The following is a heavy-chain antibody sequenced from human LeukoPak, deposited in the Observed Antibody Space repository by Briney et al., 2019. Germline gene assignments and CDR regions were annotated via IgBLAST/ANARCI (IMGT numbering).Heavy chain of an antibody. Sequence: SVKVSCKASGGTFSSYAISWVRQAPGQGLEWMGGIIPFFGTANFAQKSQGRVTITADESTSTAYMELSSLRSEDTAVYYCALLDTAMVPIAEYFHHWGQAPWSPSPQ. CDR1: GGTFSSYA. J-gene: IGHJ1*01. D-gene: IGHD5-18*01. CDR3: ALLDTAMVPIAEYFHH. V-gene: IGHV1-69*13. CDR2: IIPFFGTA.